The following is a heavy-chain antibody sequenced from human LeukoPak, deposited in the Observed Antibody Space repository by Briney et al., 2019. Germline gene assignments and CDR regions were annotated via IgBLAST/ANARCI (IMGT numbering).Heavy chain of an antibody. J-gene: IGHJ4*02. CDR3: TSQGGFDN. CDR1: GFTFSSYT. Sequence: GGSLRLSCAASGFTFSSYTMNWVRQAPGKGLEWVSSISSSSSNIYYADSVKGRFTTSRDNAKNSLDLQMNSLRGEDAGVYYCTSQGGFDNWGQGTLVTVSS. V-gene: IGHV3-21*01. CDR2: ISSSSSNI. D-gene: IGHD2-15*01.